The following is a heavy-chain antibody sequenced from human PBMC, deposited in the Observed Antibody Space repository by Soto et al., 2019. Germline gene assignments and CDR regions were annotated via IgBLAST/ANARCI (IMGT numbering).Heavy chain of an antibody. Sequence: EVQLVQSGAEVKKPGESLRISCQGSGYSFTSSWNSWVRQMPGEGLEWMGRIDPSDSYINYSPSFQGRVTISADKSISTAYLQWSSLKASDTAMYYCARRGSSSSFFYDSWGQGTLVTVSS. CDR2: IDPSDSYI. CDR1: GYSFTSSW. V-gene: IGHV5-10-1*03. CDR3: ARRGSSSSFFYDS. J-gene: IGHJ4*02. D-gene: IGHD6-6*01.